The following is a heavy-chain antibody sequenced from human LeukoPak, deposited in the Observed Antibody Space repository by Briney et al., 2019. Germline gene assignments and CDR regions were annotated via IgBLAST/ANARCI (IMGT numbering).Heavy chain of an antibody. CDR1: GFTFDDYG. V-gene: IGHV3-20*04. J-gene: IGHJ4*02. D-gene: IGHD3-22*01. CDR2: ITWNGGST. CDR3: ATVDSSGYYRFDY. Sequence: GGSLRLSCAASGFTFDDYGMNWVRQVPGKGLERVSGITWNGGSTGYADSVKGRFTISRDNAKNSLYLQMNSLRAEDTALYYCATVDSSGYYRFDYWGQGTLVTVSS.